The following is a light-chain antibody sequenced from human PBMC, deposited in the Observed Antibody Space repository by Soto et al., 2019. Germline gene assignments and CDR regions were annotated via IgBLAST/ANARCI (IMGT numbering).Light chain of an antibody. V-gene: IGLV2-8*01. CDR3: SSYAGSNISV. J-gene: IGLJ1*01. Sequence: QSALTQPPSASGSPGQSVTISCTGTSSDVGGYNYVSWYQQHPGKAPKLMIYEVSKRPSGVPDRFSGSKSGNTASLTVSGLQAEDEADYYCSSYAGSNISVFGTGTKVTAL. CDR1: SSDVGGYNY. CDR2: EVS.